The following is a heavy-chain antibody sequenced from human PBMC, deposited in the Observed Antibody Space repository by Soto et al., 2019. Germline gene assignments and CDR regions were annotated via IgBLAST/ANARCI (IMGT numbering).Heavy chain of an antibody. CDR3: ILGTYQGLGW. D-gene: IGHD1-26*01. V-gene: IGHV4-38-2*01. J-gene: IGHJ3*01. CDR1: GDYSGDGCG. CDR2: IYHSGST. Sequence: SERQSLTNAVAGDYSGDGCGWVWIRQPPGKGLEWIGSIYHSGSTFYNPSLKSRVTISVDTSKNQFSLKLSSVTAADTAVYYCILGTYQGLGWWGQGTMVTVSS.